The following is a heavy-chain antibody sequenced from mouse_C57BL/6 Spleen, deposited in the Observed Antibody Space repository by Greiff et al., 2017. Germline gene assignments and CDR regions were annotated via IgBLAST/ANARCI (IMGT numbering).Heavy chain of an antibody. CDR2: IAPEDGET. Sequence: EVKLMESGAELVKPGASVKLSCTASGFNIKDYYMHWVKQRTEQGLEWIGRIAPEDGETKYAPNFQGKATIQADTSSNTAYLQLSSLTAEDTAVYYGASGYGHYYAMDYWGQGTSVTVSS. D-gene: IGHD1-1*01. CDR3: ASGYGHYYAMDY. V-gene: IGHV14-2*01. CDR1: GFNIKDYY. J-gene: IGHJ4*01.